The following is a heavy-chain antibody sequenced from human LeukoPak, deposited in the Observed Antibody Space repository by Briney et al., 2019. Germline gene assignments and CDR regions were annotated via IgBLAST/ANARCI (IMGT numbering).Heavy chain of an antibody. Sequence: SETLSLTCTVSGGSISSSSYYWGWIRQPPGKGLEWIGSIYYSGSTYYNPSLKSRVTISVDTSKNQFSLKLSSVTAADTAVYYCARHIGIAVRHDAFDIWGQGTMVTVSS. J-gene: IGHJ3*02. CDR2: IYYSGST. CDR3: ARHIGIAVRHDAFDI. D-gene: IGHD6-19*01. V-gene: IGHV4-39*01. CDR1: GGSISSSSYY.